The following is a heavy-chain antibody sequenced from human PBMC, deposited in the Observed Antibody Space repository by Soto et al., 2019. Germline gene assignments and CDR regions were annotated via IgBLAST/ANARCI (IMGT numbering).Heavy chain of an antibody. Sequence: GGSLRLSCAASGFTFSSYGMHWVRQAPGKGLEWVAVISYDGSNKYYADSVQGRFTISRDNSKNTLSLQMNSLRAEDTAVYYCAKEYSGYDYLDYWGQGTLVTVSS. V-gene: IGHV3-30*18. D-gene: IGHD5-12*01. CDR3: AKEYSGYDYLDY. CDR1: GFTFSSYG. CDR2: ISYDGSNK. J-gene: IGHJ4*02.